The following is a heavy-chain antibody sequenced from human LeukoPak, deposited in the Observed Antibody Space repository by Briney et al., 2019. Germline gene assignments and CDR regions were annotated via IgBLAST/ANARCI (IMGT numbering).Heavy chain of an antibody. D-gene: IGHD3-10*01. J-gene: IGHJ5*02. V-gene: IGHV3-23*01. CDR3: AKDLIRDLWFGES. Sequence: GGSLRLSCAASGFTFSSYEMNWVRQAPGKGLEWVSGISGSGGSTYYADSVKGRFTTSRDNSKNTLYLQMNSLRVEDTAIYYCAKDLIRDLWFGESWGQGTLVTVSS. CDR1: GFTFSSYE. CDR2: ISGSGGST.